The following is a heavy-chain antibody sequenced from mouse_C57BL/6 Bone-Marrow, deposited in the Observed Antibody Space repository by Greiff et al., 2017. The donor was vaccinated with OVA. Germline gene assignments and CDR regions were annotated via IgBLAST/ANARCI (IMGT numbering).Heavy chain of an antibody. Sequence: VKLMESGPELVKPGASVKISCKASGYAFSSSWMNWVKQRPGKGLEWIGRIYPGDGDTNYNGKFKGKATLTADKSSSTAYMQLSSLTSEDSAVYFCARVGLYYYGSVYFDYWGQGTTLTVSS. CDR3: ARVGLYYYGSVYFDY. D-gene: IGHD1-1*01. CDR2: IYPGDGDT. V-gene: IGHV1-82*01. CDR1: GYAFSSSW. J-gene: IGHJ2*01.